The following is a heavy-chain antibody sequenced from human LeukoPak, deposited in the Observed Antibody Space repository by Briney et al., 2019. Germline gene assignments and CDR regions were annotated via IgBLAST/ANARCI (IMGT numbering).Heavy chain of an antibody. Sequence: GASVNVSCKASGYTFTGYYMHWVRQAPGQGLEWMGWINPNSGGTNYAQKFQGRVTMTRDTSISTAYMELSRLRSDDTAVYYCARSPPQQLVPLTSDYWGKGTTVTVSS. J-gene: IGHJ6*04. CDR1: GYTFTGYY. V-gene: IGHV1-2*02. CDR3: ARSPPQQLVPLTSDY. D-gene: IGHD6-13*01. CDR2: INPNSGGT.